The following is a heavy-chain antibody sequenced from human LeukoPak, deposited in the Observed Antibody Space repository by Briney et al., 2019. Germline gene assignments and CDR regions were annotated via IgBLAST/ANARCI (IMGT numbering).Heavy chain of an antibody. Sequence: GGSLRLSCAASGFTFSDYYMSWIRQAPGKGLEWVSYISSSGSTIYYADSVKGRFTISRDNAKNSLYLQMNSLRAEDTPVYYCAREAVAGDFDYWGQGTLVTVSS. D-gene: IGHD6-19*01. J-gene: IGHJ4*02. V-gene: IGHV3-11*04. CDR3: AREAVAGDFDY. CDR2: ISSSGSTI. CDR1: GFTFSDYY.